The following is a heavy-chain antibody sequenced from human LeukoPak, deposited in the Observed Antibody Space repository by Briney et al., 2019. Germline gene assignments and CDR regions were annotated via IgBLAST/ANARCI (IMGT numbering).Heavy chain of an antibody. J-gene: IGHJ5*02. CDR1: GFTFSNYW. V-gene: IGHV3-74*01. Sequence: GGSLRLSCAASGFTFSNYWMHWVRQAPGKGPVWVSRITSDGTDTGYAASVKGRFTMSGDNAKNTVYLQMNSLSAEDTGVYYCARDLGTATPLDPWGQGTLVSVSS. D-gene: IGHD1-1*01. CDR2: ITSDGTDT. CDR3: ARDLGTATPLDP.